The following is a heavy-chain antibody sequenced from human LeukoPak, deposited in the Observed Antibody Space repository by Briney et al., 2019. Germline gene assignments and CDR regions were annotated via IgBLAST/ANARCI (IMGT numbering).Heavy chain of an antibody. J-gene: IGHJ4*02. V-gene: IGHV4-30-2*01. Sequence: SETLSLTCAVSGGSISRGGYSWSWIRQPPGKGLEWIGYIYHSGSTYYNPSLKSRVTISVDRSKNQFSLKLSSVTAADTAVYYCARVRMYYFDYWGQGTLVTVSS. CDR2: IYHSGST. CDR3: ARVRMYYFDY. D-gene: IGHD2/OR15-2a*01. CDR1: GGSISRGGYS.